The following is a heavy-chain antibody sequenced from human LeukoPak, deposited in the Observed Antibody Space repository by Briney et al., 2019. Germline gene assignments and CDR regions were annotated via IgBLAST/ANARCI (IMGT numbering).Heavy chain of an antibody. CDR2: IYPGDSDT. D-gene: IGHD6-13*01. J-gene: IGHJ5*02. CDR1: GYSFTSYW. CDR3: ARSGYSSSSELAP. V-gene: IGHV5-51*01. Sequence: PGESLKISCKGSGYSFTSYWIGWVRQLPGKGLELMGIIYPGDSDTRYSPSCQGQVTISADKSIRTAYLQWSSLKASDTAMYYCARSGYSSSSELAPWGQGTLVTVSS.